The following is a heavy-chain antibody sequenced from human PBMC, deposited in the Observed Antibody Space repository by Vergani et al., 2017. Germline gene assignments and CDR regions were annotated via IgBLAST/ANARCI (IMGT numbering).Heavy chain of an antibody. D-gene: IGHD2-2*01. V-gene: IGHV3-11*04. J-gene: IGHJ6*02. CDR3: ARANIPAARVYYYYGMDV. CDR1: GFTFSDYY. Sequence: VQLVESGGGLIQPGGSLRLSCAASGFTFSDYYMSWIRQAPGKGLEWVSYISSSGSTIYYADSVKGRFTISRDNAKNSLYLQMNSLRAEDTAVYYCARANIPAARVYYYYGMDVWGQGTTVTVSS. CDR2: ISSSGSTI.